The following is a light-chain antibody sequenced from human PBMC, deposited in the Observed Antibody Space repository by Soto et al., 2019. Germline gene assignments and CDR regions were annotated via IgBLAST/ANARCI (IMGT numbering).Light chain of an antibody. Sequence: DVQMSLSPSTLSATVGDRVTITCRASQSISNWLAWHQQKPGKVPKILIYKASSLESGVPSRFSGSGSGTEFTLTISSLQPEDFATYYCQQYNGYRWTFGQGSKVDVK. CDR2: KAS. J-gene: IGKJ1*01. CDR1: QSISNW. V-gene: IGKV1-5*03. CDR3: QQYNGYRWT.